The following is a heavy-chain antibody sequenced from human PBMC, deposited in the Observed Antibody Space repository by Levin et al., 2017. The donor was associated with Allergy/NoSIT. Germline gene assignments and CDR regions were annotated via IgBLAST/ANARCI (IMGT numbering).Heavy chain of an antibody. J-gene: IGHJ3*02. CDR3: ARGPYNWGVAFDI. CDR2: IYSGSTT. D-gene: IGHD1-20*01. V-gene: IGHV3-66*01. Sequence: PGGSLRLSCAASGFTVSSYYMSWVRQAPGKGLEWVSVIYSGSTTFHADSVKGRLTISRDNSKNTLYLQMRSLRAEDTAVYYCARGPYNWGVAFDIWGQGTMVTVSS. CDR1: GFTVSSYY.